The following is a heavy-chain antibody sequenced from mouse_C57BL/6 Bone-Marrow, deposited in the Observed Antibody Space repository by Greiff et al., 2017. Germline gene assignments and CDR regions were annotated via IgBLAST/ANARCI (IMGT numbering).Heavy chain of an antibody. Sequence: QVQLQQPGAELVKPGASVKLSCKASGYTFTSYCMHWVKQRPGRGLEWIGRIDPNSGGTKYNEKFKSKATLTVDNPSSTAYVQLSSLTSEDSAVYYCARERVYYYYFDYWGQGTTLTVSA. CDR1: GYTFTSYC. CDR3: ARERVYYYYFDY. D-gene: IGHD1-1*01. J-gene: IGHJ2*01. CDR2: IDPNSGGT. V-gene: IGHV1-72*01.